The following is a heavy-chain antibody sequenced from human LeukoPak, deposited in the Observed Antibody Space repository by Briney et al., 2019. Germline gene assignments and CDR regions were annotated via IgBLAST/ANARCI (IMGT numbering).Heavy chain of an antibody. CDR3: ARAVVVPAGNWFDP. V-gene: IGHV4-59*12. CDR2: IYHSGST. CDR1: GGSISSYY. J-gene: IGHJ5*02. Sequence: SETLSLTCTVSGGSISSYYWSWIRQPPGKGLEWIGYIYHSGSTYYNPSLKSRVTISVDRSKNQFSLKLSSVTAADTAVYYCARAVVVPAGNWFDPWGQGTLVTVSS. D-gene: IGHD2-2*01.